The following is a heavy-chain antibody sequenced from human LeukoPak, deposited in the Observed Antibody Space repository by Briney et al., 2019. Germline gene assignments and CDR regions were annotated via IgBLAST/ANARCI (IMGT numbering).Heavy chain of an antibody. J-gene: IGHJ5*02. CDR1: GYTLTELP. CDR2: FDPEDGET. D-gene: IGHD3-22*01. Sequence: GASVKVSCKVSGYTLTELPMHWVRQAPGKGLEWMGGFDPEDGETIYAQKFQGRVTMTEDTSTDTAYMELSSLRSEDTAVYYCATYPTYYYDSSGYSVWFDPWGQGTLVTVSS. V-gene: IGHV1-24*01. CDR3: ATYPTYYYDSSGYSVWFDP.